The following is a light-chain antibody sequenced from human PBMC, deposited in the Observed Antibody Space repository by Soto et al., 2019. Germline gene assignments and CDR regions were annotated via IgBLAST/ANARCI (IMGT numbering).Light chain of an antibody. CDR2: GVT. J-gene: IGLJ1*01. CDR3: SSFTPNGIYV. CDR1: HNDIGTYDY. Sequence: QSALTQPTSVSGSPGQSITISCTGNHNDIGTYDYVSWYQQHPGRAPRLLIHGVTTRPSGISGRFSASKSGLTASLTISGLPPEDEADYYCSSFTPNGIYVFGHGTKVTV. V-gene: IGLV2-14*03.